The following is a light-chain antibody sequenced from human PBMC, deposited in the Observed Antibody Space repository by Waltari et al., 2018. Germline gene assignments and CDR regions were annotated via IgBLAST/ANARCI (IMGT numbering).Light chain of an antibody. CDR1: QSVTHNY. CDR3: QQYGNAPPT. Sequence: EIVLTQSPSTLSLSPGQRATLSYRASQSVTHNYLAWYQQNPGQTPRLLIFGASSRATGIPDRFSGSGSGSDYTLTGSKLDPEDFAVYYCQQYGNAPPTFGEGTKVEV. J-gene: IGKJ1*01. CDR2: GAS. V-gene: IGKV3-20*01.